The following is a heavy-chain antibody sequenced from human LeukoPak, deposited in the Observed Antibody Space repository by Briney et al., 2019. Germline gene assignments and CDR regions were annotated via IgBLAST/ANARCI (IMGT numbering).Heavy chain of an antibody. CDR1: GGSISSNNYY. CDR2: IYYSGST. Sequence: PSETLSLTCTVSGGSISSNNYYWGWIRQPPGKGLEWIGYIYYSGSTTYNPSLNSRVTISVDTSKNKFSLKLSSVTAADTAVYYCARVPISTSARGYFDYWGQGTLVTVSS. D-gene: IGHD3-10*01. V-gene: IGHV4-61*05. CDR3: ARVPISTSARGYFDY. J-gene: IGHJ4*02.